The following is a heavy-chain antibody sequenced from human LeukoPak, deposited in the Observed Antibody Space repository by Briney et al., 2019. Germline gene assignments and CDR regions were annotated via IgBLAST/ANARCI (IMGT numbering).Heavy chain of an antibody. J-gene: IGHJ5*02. V-gene: IGHV1-18*03. CDR3: ARGGSGYRTFWFDP. CDR2: ITTYTGDT. D-gene: IGHD3-3*01. Sequence: ASVKVSCKASGYTFTSYAITWVRQAPGQGLEWMGWITTYTGDTNYAQKFQGRVTMTTDTSTNTAYMELRSLRSDDMAVYYCARGGSGYRTFWFDPWGQGTLVTVSS. CDR1: GYTFTSYA.